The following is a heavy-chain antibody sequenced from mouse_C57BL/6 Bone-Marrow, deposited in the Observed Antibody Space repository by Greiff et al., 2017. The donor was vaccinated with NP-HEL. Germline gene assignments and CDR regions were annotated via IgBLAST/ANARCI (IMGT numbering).Heavy chain of an antibody. CDR3: AKETGTGEDYFDY. V-gene: IGHV2-5*01. CDR2: IWRGGST. Sequence: QVQLQQSGPGLVQPSQSLSITCTVSGFSLTSYGVHWVRQSPGKGLEWLGVIWRGGSTDYNAAFMSRLSITKANSKSQVFFKMNSLQADDTAIYDCAKETGTGEDYFDYWGQGTTLTVSS. J-gene: IGHJ2*01. D-gene: IGHD4-1*01. CDR1: GFSLTSYG.